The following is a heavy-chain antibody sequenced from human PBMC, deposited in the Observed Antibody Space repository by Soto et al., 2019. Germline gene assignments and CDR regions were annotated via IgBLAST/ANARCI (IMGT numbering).Heavy chain of an antibody. CDR2: IYPGDSDT. CDR3: ARLQAPGSSSGFDY. CDR1: GYSFTTYW. Sequence: PGESLKISCDASGYSFTTYWIGLVRQMPGKGLEWMCIIYPGDSDTRYSPSFQGQVTISADKSITTTYLQWTSLRASDTAMYYCARLQAPGSSSGFDYWGQGTLVTVSS. J-gene: IGHJ4*02. V-gene: IGHV5-51*01. D-gene: IGHD6-19*01.